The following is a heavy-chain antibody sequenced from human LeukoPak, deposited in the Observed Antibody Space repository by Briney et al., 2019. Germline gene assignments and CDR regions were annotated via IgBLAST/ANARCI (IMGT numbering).Heavy chain of an antibody. CDR3: ARAPYSRGYFDY. J-gene: IGHJ4*02. D-gene: IGHD6-13*01. CDR1: GFTFSSYG. V-gene: IGHV3-33*01. CDR2: IWYDGSNK. Sequence: GGSLRLSCAASGFTFSSYGMHWVRQAPGKGLEWVAVIWYDGSNKYYADSVKGRFTISRDNSKNTLYLQMNSLRAEDTAVYYCARAPYSRGYFDYWGQATLVTVSS.